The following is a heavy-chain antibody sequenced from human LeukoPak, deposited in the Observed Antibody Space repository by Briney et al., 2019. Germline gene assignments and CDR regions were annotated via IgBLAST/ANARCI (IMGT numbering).Heavy chain of an antibody. CDR2: TYYRSKWYS. CDR1: GDSVSSNSVA. CDR3: ARAYNWDLDY. V-gene: IGHV6-1*01. D-gene: IGHD1-1*01. Sequence: SQTLSLTCAISGDSVSSNSVAWNWIRQSPSRGLEWLGRTYYRSKWYSEYAVSVKSRITINPDTSKNQFSLQLDSVTPEDTAVYYCARAYNWDLDYWSQGALVTVSS. J-gene: IGHJ4*02.